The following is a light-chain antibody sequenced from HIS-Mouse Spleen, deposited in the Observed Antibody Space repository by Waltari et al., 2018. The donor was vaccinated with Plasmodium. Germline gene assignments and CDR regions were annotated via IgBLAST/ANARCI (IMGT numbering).Light chain of an antibody. J-gene: IGKJ3*01. Sequence: EIVMTQSPATLSVSPGERATPSCRASQSVSSNLAWYQQKPGQAPRPLIYGASTRAAGIPARFSGSGSGTEFTLTISSLLSEDFAVYYCQQYNNWSFTFGPGTKVDIK. CDR2: GAS. CDR3: QQYNNWSFT. V-gene: IGKV3-15*01. CDR1: QSVSSN.